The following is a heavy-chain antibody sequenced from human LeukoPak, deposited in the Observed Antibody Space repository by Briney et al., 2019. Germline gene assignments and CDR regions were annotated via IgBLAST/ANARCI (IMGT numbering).Heavy chain of an antibody. CDR3: AKASRLLHGSGSYPGYFDY. CDR1: GFTFSSYW. Sequence: GGSLRLSCATSGFTFSSYWMSWVRQAPGKGLEWDSSISGSGGSTYYADSVKGRFTISRDNSKNTLYLQMNSLRAEDTAVYYCAKASRLLHGSGSYPGYFDYWGQGTLVAVSS. V-gene: IGHV3-23*01. D-gene: IGHD3-10*01. J-gene: IGHJ4*02. CDR2: ISGSGGST.